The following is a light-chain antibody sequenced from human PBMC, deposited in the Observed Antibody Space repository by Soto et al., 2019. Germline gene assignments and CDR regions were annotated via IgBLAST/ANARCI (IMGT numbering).Light chain of an antibody. CDR3: QQYHNYPRT. J-gene: IGKJ1*01. Sequence: DIQMTQSPSTLSASVGDRVTITCRASQSIRTWLAWYQHKPGKAPKVLIYDASTVESGVPSRFSGSGSGTEFTLTISDLQPYDFATYYCQQYHNYPRTFGQGTRVEIK. V-gene: IGKV1-5*01. CDR2: DAS. CDR1: QSIRTW.